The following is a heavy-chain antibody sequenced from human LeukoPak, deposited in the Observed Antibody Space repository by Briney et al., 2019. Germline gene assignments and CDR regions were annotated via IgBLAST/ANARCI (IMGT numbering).Heavy chain of an antibody. D-gene: IGHD2-2*01. CDR2: IYYSGST. Sequence: SETLSLTCTVSGGSISAYYWSWIRQPPGKGLEWIGYIYYSGSTGYNPSLKSRVTVSVDTSKNQFSLKLSAVTAADTAVYYCARHYIQPPHYFDYWGQGTLVTVSS. CDR1: GGSISAYY. J-gene: IGHJ4*02. V-gene: IGHV4-59*08. CDR3: ARHYIQPPHYFDY.